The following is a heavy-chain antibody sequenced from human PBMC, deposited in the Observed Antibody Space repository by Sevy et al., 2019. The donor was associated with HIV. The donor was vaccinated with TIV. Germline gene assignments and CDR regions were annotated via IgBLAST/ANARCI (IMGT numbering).Heavy chain of an antibody. J-gene: IGHJ4*02. V-gene: IGHV3-73*01. Sequence: GGSLRLSCAASGFTFSGSTMHWVRQASGKGLEWVGRIRSKANTYAQAYAASVKGRFSISRDDSKNTAYLQMNSLKTEDTAEYYCSREVVAVAGDYFDYWGQGTLVTVSS. CDR2: IRSKANTYAQ. CDR3: SREVVAVAGDYFDY. CDR1: GFTFSGST. D-gene: IGHD6-19*01.